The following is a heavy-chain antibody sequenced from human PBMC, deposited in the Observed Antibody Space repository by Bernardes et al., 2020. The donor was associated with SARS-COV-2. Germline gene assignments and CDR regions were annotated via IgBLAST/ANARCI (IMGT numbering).Heavy chain of an antibody. Sequence: SEPLSLTCTVSGGSISSYYWSWIRQPPGKGLEWIGYIYYSGSTNYNPSLKSRVTISVDTSKNQFSLKLSSVTAADTAVYYFARQDIGAIFGVVITPAGMDVWGQGTTVTVS. CDR3: ARQDIGAIFGVVITPAGMDV. V-gene: IGHV4-59*08. J-gene: IGHJ6*02. CDR1: GGSISSYY. D-gene: IGHD3-3*01. CDR2: IYYSGST.